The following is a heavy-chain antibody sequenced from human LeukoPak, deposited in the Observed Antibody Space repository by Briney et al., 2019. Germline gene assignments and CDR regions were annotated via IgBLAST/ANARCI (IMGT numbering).Heavy chain of an antibody. CDR3: ATSAHIEVGTAPPPDY. CDR2: ISSSSSTI. V-gene: IGHV3-48*01. Sequence: GGSLRLSCAASGFTFSSYSMNWVRQAPGKGLEWVSYISSSSSTIYYADSVKGRFTISRDNAKNSLYLQMNGLRAEDTAVYYCATSAHIEVGTAPPPDYWGQGTLVTVTS. CDR1: GFTFSSYS. D-gene: IGHD2-21*02. J-gene: IGHJ4*02.